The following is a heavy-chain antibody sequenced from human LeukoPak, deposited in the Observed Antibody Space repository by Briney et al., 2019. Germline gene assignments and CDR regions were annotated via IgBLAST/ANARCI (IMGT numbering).Heavy chain of an antibody. CDR2: ISSSGGST. Sequence: GGSLRLSCAASGFSFSTYGMTWVRQAPGEGLEWVSTISSSGGSTYYADSVKGRFTISRDNSKNTLYLQMNSLRAEDTAVYYCANENYYGSGSYADHWGQGTLVTVSS. J-gene: IGHJ4*02. CDR3: ANENYYGSGSYADH. D-gene: IGHD3-10*01. V-gene: IGHV3-23*01. CDR1: GFSFSTYG.